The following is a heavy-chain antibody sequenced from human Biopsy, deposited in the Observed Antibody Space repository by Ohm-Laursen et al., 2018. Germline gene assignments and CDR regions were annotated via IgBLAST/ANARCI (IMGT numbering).Heavy chain of an antibody. D-gene: IGHD3-22*01. CDR3: TRGGYYYDSLAYYYWFDP. CDR2: INAKTGDT. J-gene: IGHJ5*02. CDR1: GYTFTGYH. V-gene: IGHV1-2*02. Sequence: ASVKVSCKASGYTFTGYHVPWVRQAPGQGLEWMGWINAKTGDTNYAQKFQGRVTMTRDTSISTAYVDLSSLRSDDTAVYYCTRGGYYYDSLAYYYWFDPWGQGTLVTVSS.